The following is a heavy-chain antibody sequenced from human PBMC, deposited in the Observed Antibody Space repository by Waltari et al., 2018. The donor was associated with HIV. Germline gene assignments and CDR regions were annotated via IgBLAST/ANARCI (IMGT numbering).Heavy chain of an antibody. CDR3: ARESEWLYSAFFDF. CDR2: ISSDGTKT. V-gene: IGHV3-7*01. CDR1: GVDFKDHW. Sequence: SISCFASGVDFKDHWVSWIRQVPGEGLEWLAAISSDGTKTHYADSVKGRFTIVRNNGKNSIRLDMTNLGGADTGFYFCARESEWLYSAFFDFWGSGSLLTVSS. J-gene: IGHJ5*01. D-gene: IGHD6-19*01.